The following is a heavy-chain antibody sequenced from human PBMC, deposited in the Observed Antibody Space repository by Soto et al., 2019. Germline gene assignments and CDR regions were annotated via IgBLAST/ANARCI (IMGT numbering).Heavy chain of an antibody. D-gene: IGHD3-22*01. CDR1: GGTFSTYT. J-gene: IGHJ5*02. CDR3: AGDPDSHYNDSHASSYP. Sequence: QVQLVQSGAEVKKPGSSVKVSCKASGGTFSTYTITWVRQAPGQGLEWMGRIIPIIGIINYAQKFQGRVTITAEQFTGSXYMELTRLRSDDTAVYYCAGDPDSHYNDSHASSYPWGQGTLVTVSS. V-gene: IGHV1-69*08. CDR2: IIPIIGII.